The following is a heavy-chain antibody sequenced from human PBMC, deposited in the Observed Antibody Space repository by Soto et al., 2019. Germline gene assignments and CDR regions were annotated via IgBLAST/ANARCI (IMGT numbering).Heavy chain of an antibody. CDR1: GGSFSGYY. J-gene: IGHJ5*02. Sequence: QVQLQQWGAGLLKPSETLSLTCAVYGGSFSGYYWSWIRQPPGKGLEWIGEINHSGSTNYNPSLKSRVTISVDTSKNQFSLKLSSVTAADTAVYYCARTLGYCSSTSCYRWFDPWGQGTLVTVSS. CDR2: INHSGST. D-gene: IGHD2-2*02. V-gene: IGHV4-34*01. CDR3: ARTLGYCSSTSCYRWFDP.